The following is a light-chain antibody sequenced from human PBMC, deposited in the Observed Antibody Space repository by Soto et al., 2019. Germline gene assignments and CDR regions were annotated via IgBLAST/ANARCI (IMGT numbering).Light chain of an antibody. Sequence: EIVLTQSPGTLSLSPWERATLSCRASQSVSSSYLAWYQQKPGQAPRLLIYGASSRATGIPDRFSGSGSGTGFTLTISRLEPADFAVYYCQQYGSSPLYTFGQGAKLEIK. V-gene: IGKV3-20*01. J-gene: IGKJ2*01. CDR1: QSVSSSY. CDR3: QQYGSSPLYT. CDR2: GAS.